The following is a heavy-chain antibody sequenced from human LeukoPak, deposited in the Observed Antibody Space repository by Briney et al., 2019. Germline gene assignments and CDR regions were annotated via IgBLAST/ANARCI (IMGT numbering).Heavy chain of an antibody. V-gene: IGHV4-59*01. CDR1: GGSFSGYY. D-gene: IGHD6-19*01. Sequence: PSETLSLTCAVYGGSFSGYYWSWIRQPPGKGLEWIGYIYYSGITNYNPSLKSRVTISLGTSKNQFSLKLSSVTAADTAVYYCAMTNSSGLTYPWGQGTLVTVSS. J-gene: IGHJ5*02. CDR2: IYYSGIT. CDR3: AMTNSSGLTYP.